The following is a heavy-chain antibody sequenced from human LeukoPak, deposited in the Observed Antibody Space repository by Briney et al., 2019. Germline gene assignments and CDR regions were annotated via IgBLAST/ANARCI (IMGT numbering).Heavy chain of an antibody. J-gene: IGHJ5*02. CDR2: ISGSGVTT. Sequence: GGSLRLSCAASGFTFTNYAMNWVRQAPGKGLEWVSGISGSGVTTYYADSVKGRFTISRDNSKDMLYLQMNTLRAEDTAVYYCAKDTVFGEPNWVDPWGQGTLVTVSS. D-gene: IGHD4-17*01. CDR3: AKDTVFGEPNWVDP. V-gene: IGHV3-23*01. CDR1: GFTFTNYA.